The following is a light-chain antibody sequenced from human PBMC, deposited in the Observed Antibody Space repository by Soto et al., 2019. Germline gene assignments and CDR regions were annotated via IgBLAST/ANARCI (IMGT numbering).Light chain of an antibody. CDR1: QGISNW. CDR3: EKVHSFPLI. Sequence: DIQMTQSPSSVCASVGDRVTITCRASQGISNWLAWYQQKPGKAGNLLIYSASTLESGVPSRFSGSGSGTDFTLTISILQSEELATYYCEKVHSFPLIVGGGNKVDIK. CDR2: SAS. J-gene: IGKJ4*01. V-gene: IGKV1D-12*01.